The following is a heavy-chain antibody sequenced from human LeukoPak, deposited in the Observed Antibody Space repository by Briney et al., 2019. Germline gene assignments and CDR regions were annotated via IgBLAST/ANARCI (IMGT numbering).Heavy chain of an antibody. CDR2: IWYDGSNK. J-gene: IGHJ4*02. D-gene: IGHD3-22*01. Sequence: GGSLRLSCAASGFTFSSYGMHWVCQAPGKGLEWVAVIWYDGSNKYYADSVKGRFTISRDNSKKTLYLQMNSLRAEDTAVYYCAKDILYDSSGCYFDYWGQGTLVTVSS. CDR3: AKDILYDSSGCYFDY. V-gene: IGHV3-33*06. CDR1: GFTFSSYG.